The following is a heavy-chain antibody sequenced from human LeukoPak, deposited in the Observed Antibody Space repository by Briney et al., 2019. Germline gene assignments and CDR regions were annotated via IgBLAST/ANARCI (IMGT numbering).Heavy chain of an antibody. V-gene: IGHV4-59*01. CDR2: IYYSGST. D-gene: IGHD2-2*01. CDR3: ASSVPAAPTAY. J-gene: IGHJ4*02. Sequence: PSETLSFTCTVSGGSISSYYWSWLRQPPGKGLEWIGYIYYSGSTNYNPSLKSRVTISVDTSKNQFSLKLSSVTAADMAVYYCASSVPAAPTAYWGQGTLVTVSS. CDR1: GGSISSYY.